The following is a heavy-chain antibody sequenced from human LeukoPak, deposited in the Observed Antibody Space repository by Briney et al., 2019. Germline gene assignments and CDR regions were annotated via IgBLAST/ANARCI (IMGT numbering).Heavy chain of an antibody. CDR2: ISRSGITI. V-gene: IGHV3-48*04. D-gene: IGHD6-19*01. CDR3: ARVGVTSPRGSSDWYSWFDP. J-gene: IGHJ5*02. CDR1: GFTFSSYS. Sequence: PGGSLRLSCAASGFTFSSYSMNWVRQAPGKGLEWLSKISRSGITIYYADSVKGRFTISRDNAKNSLYLQMNSLRAEDTALYHCARVGVTSPRGSSDWYSWFDPWGQGTLVTVSS.